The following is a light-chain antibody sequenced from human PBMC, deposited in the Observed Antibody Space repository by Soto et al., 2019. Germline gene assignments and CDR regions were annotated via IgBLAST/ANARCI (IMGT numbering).Light chain of an antibody. CDR2: SND. CDR1: SSNIGSNT. CDR3: AAWNGSLNGWV. Sequence: QSVLTQAPSASGTPGQRVTISCSGSSSNIGSNTVSWYQQVPGTAPKLLIYSNDQRPSGVPDRFSGSKSGTSASLAIGGLQSEDEADYYCAAWNGSLNGWVFLGGTNVTVL. V-gene: IGLV1-44*01. J-gene: IGLJ2*01.